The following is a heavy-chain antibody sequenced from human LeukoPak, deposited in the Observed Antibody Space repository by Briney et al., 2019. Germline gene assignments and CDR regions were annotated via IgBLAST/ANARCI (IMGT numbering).Heavy chain of an antibody. Sequence: ASVKVSCKASGGTFSSYAISWVRQAPGQGLEWMGGIIPIFGTANYAQKFQGRVTITADESTSTAYMELSSLRSEDTAVYYCARAFAYCGGDCYSSFQHWGQGTLVTVSS. CDR2: IIPIFGTA. V-gene: IGHV1-69*13. CDR3: ARAFAYCGGDCYSSFQH. D-gene: IGHD2-21*02. CDR1: GGTFSSYA. J-gene: IGHJ1*01.